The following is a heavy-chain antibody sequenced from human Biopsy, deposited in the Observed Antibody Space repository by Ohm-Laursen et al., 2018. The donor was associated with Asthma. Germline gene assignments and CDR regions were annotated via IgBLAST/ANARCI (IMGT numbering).Heavy chain of an antibody. Sequence: SLRLACAASGFTFDDFAMHWVRQAPGKGLEWVAVITFDGSTQHYGDSVKGRFTISRDNSKNMLFLQMNSLRAEDTAVYYCSRDTLGYYLDIWGQGTQVTVSS. V-gene: IGHV3-30-3*01. D-gene: IGHD1-26*01. CDR1: GFTFDDFA. CDR2: ITFDGSTQ. J-gene: IGHJ4*02. CDR3: SRDTLGYYLDI.